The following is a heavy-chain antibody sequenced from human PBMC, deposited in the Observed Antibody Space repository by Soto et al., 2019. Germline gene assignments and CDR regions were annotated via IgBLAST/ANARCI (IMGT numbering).Heavy chain of an antibody. V-gene: IGHV4-59*01. CDR3: ARAPGERRIAAAGTYYYYYGMDV. Sequence: SETLSLTCTVSGGSISSYYWSWIRQPPGKGLEWIGYIYYSGSTNYNPSLKSRVTISVDTSKNQFSLKLSSVTAADTAVYYCARAPGERRIAAAGTYYYYYGMDVWGQGTTVTVSS. J-gene: IGHJ6*02. CDR2: IYYSGST. D-gene: IGHD6-13*01. CDR1: GGSISSYY.